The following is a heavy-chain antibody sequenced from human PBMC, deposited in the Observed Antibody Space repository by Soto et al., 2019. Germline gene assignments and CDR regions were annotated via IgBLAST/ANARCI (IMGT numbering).Heavy chain of an antibody. CDR1: GGTFSSYA. V-gene: IGHV1-69*13. J-gene: IGHJ6*02. CDR3: ARDRYYDILTGYQEYYYYGMDV. D-gene: IGHD3-9*01. CDR2: IIPIFGTA. Sequence: SVKVSCKASGGTFSSYAISWVRQAPGQGLEWMGGIIPIFGTANYAQKFQGRVTITADESTSTAYMELSSLRSEDTAVYYCARDRYYDILTGYQEYYYYGMDVWGQGTTVTVSS.